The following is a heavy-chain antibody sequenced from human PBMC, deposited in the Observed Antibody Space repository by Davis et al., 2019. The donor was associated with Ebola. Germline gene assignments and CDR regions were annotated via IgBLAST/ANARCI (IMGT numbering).Heavy chain of an antibody. CDR2: ISYDGSNK. Sequence: GGSLRLSCAASGFTFSSYGMHWVRQAPGKGLEWVAVISYDGSNKYYADSVKGRFTISRDNSKNTLYLQMNSLRAEDTAVYYCTFYVLGSPRARSDYWGQGTLVTVSS. CDR1: GFTFSSYG. J-gene: IGHJ4*02. CDR3: TFYVLGSPRARSDY. D-gene: IGHD5/OR15-5a*01. V-gene: IGHV3-30*03.